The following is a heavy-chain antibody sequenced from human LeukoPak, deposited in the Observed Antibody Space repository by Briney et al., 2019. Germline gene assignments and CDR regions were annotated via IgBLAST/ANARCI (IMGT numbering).Heavy chain of an antibody. V-gene: IGHV4-59*01. Sequence: SESLSLTGTVSGGSISSYYWSWIRQPPGKGLEWIGYIYYSGSTNYNPSLKSRVTISVDTSKNQFSLKLSSVTAADTAVYYCARGTDFWFDPWGQGTLVTVSS. CDR1: GGSISSYY. CDR3: ARGTDFWFDP. CDR2: IYYSGST. D-gene: IGHD3-3*01. J-gene: IGHJ5*02.